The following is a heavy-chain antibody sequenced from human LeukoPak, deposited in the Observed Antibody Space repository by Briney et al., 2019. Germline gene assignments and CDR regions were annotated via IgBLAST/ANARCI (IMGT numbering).Heavy chain of an antibody. CDR3: AKDPMTTVTTDY. J-gene: IGHJ4*02. CDR2: ISYDGSNK. CDR1: GFTFSSYG. Sequence: GGSLRLSCAASGFTFSSYGMHWVRQAPGKGLEWVAVISYDGSNKYYADSVKGRFTISRDNSKNTLYLQMNSLRAEDTAVYYCAKDPMTTVTTDYWGQGTLVTVSS. D-gene: IGHD4-17*01. V-gene: IGHV3-30*18.